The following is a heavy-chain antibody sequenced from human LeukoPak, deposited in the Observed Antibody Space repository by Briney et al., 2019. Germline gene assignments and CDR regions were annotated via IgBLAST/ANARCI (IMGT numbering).Heavy chain of an antibody. CDR2: IYYSGST. D-gene: IGHD4-17*01. V-gene: IGHV4-59*08. Sequence: PSETLSLTCTVSGGSISSYYWSWIRQPPGKGLEWIGYIYYSGSTNYNPSLKSRVTISVDTSKNQFSLNLSSVTAADTAVYYCARQHPDYGDAFDIWGQGTMVTVSS. J-gene: IGHJ3*02. CDR1: GGSISSYY. CDR3: ARQHPDYGDAFDI.